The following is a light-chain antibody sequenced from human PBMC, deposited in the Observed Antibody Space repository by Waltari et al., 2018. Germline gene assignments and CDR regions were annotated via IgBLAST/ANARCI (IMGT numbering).Light chain of an antibody. CDR3: QQFDTDVT. J-gene: IGKJ2*01. V-gene: IGKV1-5*01. CDR1: QTISSW. CDR2: DAS. Sequence: DIQMTQSPSTLSASVGDRVTITCRASQTISSWLAWYQQKPGKAPNLLIYDASSLESGVPSRFSGSGSGTEFTLTIKSLQPDDFGTYFCQQFDTDVTFGQGTKVEI.